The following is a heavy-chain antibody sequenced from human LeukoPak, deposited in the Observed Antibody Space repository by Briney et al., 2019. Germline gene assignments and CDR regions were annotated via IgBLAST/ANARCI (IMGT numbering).Heavy chain of an antibody. CDR3: ARDRYYYDSSGYTQLFDY. CDR2: ISGSGGST. CDR1: GFTFSSYG. V-gene: IGHV3-23*01. D-gene: IGHD3-22*01. Sequence: AGGSLRLSCAASGFTFSSYGMSWVRQAPGKGLEWVSAISGSGGSTYYADSVKGRFTISRDNSKNTLYLQMNSLRAEDTAVYYCARDRYYYDSSGYTQLFDYWGQGTLVTVSS. J-gene: IGHJ4*02.